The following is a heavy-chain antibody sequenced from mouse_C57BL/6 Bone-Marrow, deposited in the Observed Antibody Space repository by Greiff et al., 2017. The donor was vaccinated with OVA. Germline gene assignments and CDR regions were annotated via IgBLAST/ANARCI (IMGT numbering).Heavy chain of an antibody. D-gene: IGHD2-5*01. J-gene: IGHJ1*03. CDR1: GYTFTSYW. V-gene: IGHV1-69*01. CDR2: IDPSDSYP. CDR3: ARTLYYSTWYFDV. Sequence: QVQLQQPGAELVMPGASVKLSCKASGYTFTSYWMHWVKQRPGQGLAWIGEIDPSDSYPNYNQKFKGKSTLPVDNSSSTAYMQLSSLTSEDSAVYYCARTLYYSTWYFDVWGTGTTVTVSS.